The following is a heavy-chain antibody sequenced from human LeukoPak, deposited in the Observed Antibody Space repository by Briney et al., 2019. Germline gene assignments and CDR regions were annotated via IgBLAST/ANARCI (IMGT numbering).Heavy chain of an antibody. CDR3: ARRRLWFGELSFWFDL. Sequence: SETLSLTCTVSGGSISSYYWSWIRQPAGKGLEWIGRIYTSGSTNYNPSLKSRVTMSVDTSKNQFSLKLSSVTAADTAVYYCARRRLWFGELSFWFDLWGQGTLVTVSS. CDR1: GGSISSYY. J-gene: IGHJ5*02. V-gene: IGHV4-4*07. D-gene: IGHD3-10*01. CDR2: IYTSGST.